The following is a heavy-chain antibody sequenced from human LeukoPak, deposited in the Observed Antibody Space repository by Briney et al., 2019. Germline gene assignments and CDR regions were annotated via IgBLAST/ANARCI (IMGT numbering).Heavy chain of an antibody. CDR1: GFTFSGSA. D-gene: IGHD2-15*01. J-gene: IGHJ6*04. V-gene: IGHV3-73*01. CDR3: TKVPQYCSGGSCDV. CDR2: IRSKVNSYAT. Sequence: GGSLRLSCAASGFTFSGSAMHWVRQASGKGLEWVGRIRSKVNSYATAYAASVKGRFTISRDDSKNTAYLQMNSLKTEDTAVYYCTKVPQYCSGGSCDVWGKGTTVTVSS.